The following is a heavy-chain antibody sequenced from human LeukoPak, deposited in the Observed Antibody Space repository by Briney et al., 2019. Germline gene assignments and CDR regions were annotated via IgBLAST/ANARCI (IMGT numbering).Heavy chain of an antibody. CDR2: IHTSEST. Sequence: WEALSITCSVSGGSLLNYFWSWIRQPAGKGLEWIGSIHTSESTNYHPSLKGRLTMPVETPKNQLSLTLSSVSAADTAVYYCARDDLVYTVHYGMDVWGRGTTVTVSS. V-gene: IGHV4-4*07. D-gene: IGHD2-8*01. CDR3: ARDDLVYTVHYGMDV. J-gene: IGHJ6*02. CDR1: GGSLLNYF.